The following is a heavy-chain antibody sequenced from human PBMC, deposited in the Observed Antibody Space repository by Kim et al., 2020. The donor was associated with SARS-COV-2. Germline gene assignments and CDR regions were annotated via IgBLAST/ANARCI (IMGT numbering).Heavy chain of an antibody. CDR3: ARSPWYDILTGSSMDV. CDR1: GGSISSYY. J-gene: IGHJ6*02. V-gene: IGHV4-59*13. Sequence: SETLSLTCTVSGGSISSYYWSWIRQPPGKGLEWIGYIYYSGSTNYNPSLKSRVTISVDTSKNQFSLKLSSVTAADTAVYYCARSPWYDILTGSSMDVWGQGTTVTVSS. D-gene: IGHD3-9*01. CDR2: IYYSGST.